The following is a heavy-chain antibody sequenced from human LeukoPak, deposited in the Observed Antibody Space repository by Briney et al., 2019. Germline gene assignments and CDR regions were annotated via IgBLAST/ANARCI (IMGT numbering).Heavy chain of an antibody. CDR1: GGSISSYY. Sequence: SETLSLTCTVSGGSISSYYWSWIRQPPGKGLEWIGYIYYSGSTNYNPSLKSRVTISVDTSKNQFSLKLSSVTAADTAVYYCARDRQDIVVVPAAPQYYYYYMDVWGKGTTVTVSS. CDR2: IYYSGST. D-gene: IGHD2-2*01. V-gene: IGHV4-59*01. CDR3: ARDRQDIVVVPAAPQYYYYYMDV. J-gene: IGHJ6*03.